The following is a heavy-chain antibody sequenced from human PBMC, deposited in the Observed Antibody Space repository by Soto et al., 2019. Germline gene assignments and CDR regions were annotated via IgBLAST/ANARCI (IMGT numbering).Heavy chain of an antibody. V-gene: IGHV3-30*18. J-gene: IGHJ4*02. CDR2: ISYDGSNK. CDR1: GFTFSSYS. CDR3: AKVGPESSGWYGDPYY. Sequence: GASLRLSCAASGFTFSSYSMHCVRQAPGKGLEWVAVISYDGSNKYYADSVKGRFTISRDNSKNTLYLQMNSLRDEDTAVYYSAKVGPESSGWYGDPYYCGQGTLVT. D-gene: IGHD6-19*01.